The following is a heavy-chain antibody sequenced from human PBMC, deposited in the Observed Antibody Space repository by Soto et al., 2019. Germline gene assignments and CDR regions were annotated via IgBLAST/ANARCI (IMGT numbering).Heavy chain of an antibody. V-gene: IGHV6-1*01. CDR1: GDSDSSNRAA. D-gene: IGHD3-22*01. J-gene: IGHJ4*02. Sequence: SQTLSLTCAISGDSDSSNRAAWNWIRLSPSRGLEWLGRTYYRSKWYSDYAVSVRGRITISPDTSKNQFSLQFNSVTPEDTAVYYCARELGSGFPFDYWGQGTLVTVS. CDR3: ARELGSGFPFDY. CDR2: TYYRSKWYS.